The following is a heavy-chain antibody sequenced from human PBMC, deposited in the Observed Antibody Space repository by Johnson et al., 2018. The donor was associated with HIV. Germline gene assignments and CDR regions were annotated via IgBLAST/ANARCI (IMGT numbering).Heavy chain of an antibody. CDR3: ARGPSVVTLHALDL. CDR2: INWNGGST. Sequence: VQLVESGGGLVQPGRSLRLSCAASGFTFDDYAMHWVRQAPGKGLEWVSGINWNGGSTGYADSVKGRFTISRENAKNSLYLQMNSLRAGDTAVYYCARGPSVVTLHALDLWGQGTLVTVSS. CDR1: GFTFDDYA. D-gene: IGHD4-23*01. V-gene: IGHV3-9*01. J-gene: IGHJ3*01.